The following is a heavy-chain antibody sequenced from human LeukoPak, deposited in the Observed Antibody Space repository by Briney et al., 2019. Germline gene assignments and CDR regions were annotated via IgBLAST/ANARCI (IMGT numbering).Heavy chain of an antibody. J-gene: IGHJ5*02. V-gene: IGHV3-74*01. Sequence: GGSLRLSCAASGFTFSSYWMHWVRQAPGKGLVWVSRINSDGSSTSYADSVKGRFTISRDNAKNTLYLQMNSLRGEDMAVYYCARDGQDIVVVVAATPCGWFDPWGQGTLVTVSS. CDR3: ARDGQDIVVVVAATPCGWFDP. CDR2: INSDGSST. D-gene: IGHD2-15*01. CDR1: GFTFSSYW.